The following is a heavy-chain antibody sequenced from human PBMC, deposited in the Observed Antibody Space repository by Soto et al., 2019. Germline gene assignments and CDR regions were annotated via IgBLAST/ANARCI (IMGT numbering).Heavy chain of an antibody. CDR3: ARDKITGLFDY. CDR1: GGSFSGYS. J-gene: IGHJ4*02. Sequence: QVQLQQWGAGLLKPSETLSLTCAVYGGSFSGYSWTWIRQPPGTGLEWSGEINHSRSTNYNPSLKSRVTISVDTSKNQFSLKLTSVTAADTAVYYCARDKITGLFDYWGQGTLVTVSS. V-gene: IGHV4-34*01. CDR2: INHSRST. D-gene: IGHD2-8*02.